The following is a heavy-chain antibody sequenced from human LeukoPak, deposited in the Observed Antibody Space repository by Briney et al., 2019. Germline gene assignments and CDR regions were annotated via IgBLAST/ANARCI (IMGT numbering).Heavy chain of an antibody. CDR3: AKVTYGSGTYGAFDS. J-gene: IGHJ4*02. D-gene: IGHD3-10*01. Sequence: RPGGSQTLSCGASGFTFSSYGMHWVRQAPGKGLEWVAFIRNDGSNKYYADSVKGRFTISRDNSKNTLYLQMNSLRAEDTAVYYCAKVTYGSGTYGAFDSWGQGTLVTVSS. V-gene: IGHV3-30*02. CDR2: IRNDGSNK. CDR1: GFTFSSYG.